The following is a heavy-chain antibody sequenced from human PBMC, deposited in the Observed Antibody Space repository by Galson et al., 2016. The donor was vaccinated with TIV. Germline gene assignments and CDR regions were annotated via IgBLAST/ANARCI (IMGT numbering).Heavy chain of an antibody. CDR2: IYPGDSDT. CDR3: ARRGREETNEGGLDV. Sequence: QSGAEVKKPGESLKISCKGSGYSFTGSWIDWVRQVPGKGLVWMGVIYPGDSDTKYSPAFHGHVTISVDTSISTAFLEWSSLKASDTAIYYCARRGREETNEGGLDVWGQGTTVTVSS. CDR1: GYSFTGSW. V-gene: IGHV5-51*01. D-gene: IGHD1-1*01. J-gene: IGHJ6*02.